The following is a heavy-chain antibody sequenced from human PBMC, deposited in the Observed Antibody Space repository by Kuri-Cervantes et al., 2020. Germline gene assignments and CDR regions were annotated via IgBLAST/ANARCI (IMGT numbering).Heavy chain of an antibody. D-gene: IGHD3-10*01. Sequence: GESLKISCAASGFTFGSYGMHWVRQAPGKGLEWVAVIWYDGSNKYYADSVKGRFTISRDNSKNTLYLQMNSLRAEDTAVYYCARDLVVRGVAYFDYWGQGTLVTVSS. V-gene: IGHV3-33*01. J-gene: IGHJ4*02. CDR1: GFTFGSYG. CDR3: ARDLVVRGVAYFDY. CDR2: IWYDGSNK.